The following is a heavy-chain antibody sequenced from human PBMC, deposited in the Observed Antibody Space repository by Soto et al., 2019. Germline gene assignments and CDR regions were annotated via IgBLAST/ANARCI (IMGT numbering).Heavy chain of an antibody. CDR3: ARGPFCGGDCYFGV. CDR2: ISSSGTT. Sequence: PSETLSLTCTVAGGSIHTFHWSWVRQAAGKGLEWIGRISSSGTTNYNPSLKSRVTMSMGTSTDQFSLRLTSLTAADTAVYFCARGPFCGGDCYFGVWGQGTQVTVSS. CDR1: GGSIHTFH. J-gene: IGHJ4*02. V-gene: IGHV4-4*07. D-gene: IGHD2-21*02.